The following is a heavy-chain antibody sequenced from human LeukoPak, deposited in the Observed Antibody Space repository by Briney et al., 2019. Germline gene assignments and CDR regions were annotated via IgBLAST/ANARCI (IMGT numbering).Heavy chain of an antibody. D-gene: IGHD2-2*01. Sequence: SETLSLTCAVYGGSFSGYYWSWIRQPPGKGLEWIGEINHSGSTNYNPSLKSRVTISIDTSKNQFSLKLSSVTAADTAVYYCARGRNEIVVVPAAPNEYYFDYWGQGTLVTVSS. J-gene: IGHJ4*02. CDR2: INHSGST. CDR1: GGSFSGYY. V-gene: IGHV4-34*01. CDR3: ARGRNEIVVVPAAPNEYYFDY.